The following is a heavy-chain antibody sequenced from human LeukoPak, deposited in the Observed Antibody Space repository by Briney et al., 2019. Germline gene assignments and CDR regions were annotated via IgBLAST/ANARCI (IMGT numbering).Heavy chain of an antibody. J-gene: IGHJ4*02. CDR2: ISAYNGST. CDR1: GYTFTIYG. V-gene: IGHV1-18*01. Sequence: ASVTVSCTASGYTFTIYGISWVRQAPGQGLEWMGWISAYNGSTNYAQKLQGRVTMTTDTSTSTAYMELRSLRSDDTAVYYCAREVGYCSSTSCRGYYFDYWGQGTLVTVSS. D-gene: IGHD2-2*01. CDR3: AREVGYCSSTSCRGYYFDY.